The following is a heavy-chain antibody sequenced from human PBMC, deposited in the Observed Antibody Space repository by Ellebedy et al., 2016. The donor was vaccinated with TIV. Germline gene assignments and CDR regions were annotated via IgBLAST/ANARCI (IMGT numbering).Heavy chain of an antibody. CDR1: GGSISSYY. J-gene: IGHJ4*02. CDR2: IYYSGST. V-gene: IGHV4-59*08. Sequence: SETLSLTCTVSGGSISSYYWSWIRQPPGKGLEWIGYIYYSGSTNYNPSLKSRVTISVDTSKNQFSLKLSSVTAADTAVYYCARLGRYYDSSGYYAIPFDYWGQGTLVTVSS. CDR3: ARLGRYYDSSGYYAIPFDY. D-gene: IGHD3-22*01.